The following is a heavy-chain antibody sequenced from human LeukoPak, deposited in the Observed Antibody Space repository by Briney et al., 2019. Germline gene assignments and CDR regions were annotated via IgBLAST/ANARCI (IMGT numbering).Heavy chain of an antibody. CDR3: VCGMDYGDPFDY. J-gene: IGHJ4*02. D-gene: IGHD4-17*01. V-gene: IGHV4-39*01. Sequence: PSETLSLTCTVAGGSISSSSYYWGWIRQPPGKGLEWLVTIYYSGSTYYNPSLKSRVTISVDTSKNQFSLKLSSVTAADTAMYYCVCGMDYGDPFDYWGQGTLVTVSS. CDR2: IYYSGST. CDR1: GGSISSSSYY.